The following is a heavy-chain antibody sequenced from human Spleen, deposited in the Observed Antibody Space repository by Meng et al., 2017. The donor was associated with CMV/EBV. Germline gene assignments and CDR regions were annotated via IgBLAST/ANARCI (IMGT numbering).Heavy chain of an antibody. CDR1: LSSSTW. D-gene: IGHD3-22*01. CDR3: ARRDYYYDSSGYWYYFDY. Sequence: LSSSTWWSWVRQPPGKGLEWIGEIYHSGSTNYTPSLKSRVTISVDKSKNQFSLKLSSVTAADTAVYYCARRDYYYDSSGYWYYFDYWGQGTLVTVSS. V-gene: IGHV4-4*02. CDR2: IYHSGST. J-gene: IGHJ4*02.